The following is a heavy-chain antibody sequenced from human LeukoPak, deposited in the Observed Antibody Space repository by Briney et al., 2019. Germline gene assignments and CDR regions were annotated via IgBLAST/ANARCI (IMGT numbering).Heavy chain of an antibody. CDR3: ARADRLDGGPYLIGP. Sequence: ASVKVSCETSGYSFSDYYMHWVRQAPGQGLEWMGWINPNSGGTSSAHKFQGRVTMTRDTSITTVYMEGNWLTSDDTAIYYCARADRLDGGPYLIGPRGQGTLVTVSS. D-gene: IGHD2-21*01. V-gene: IGHV1-2*07. J-gene: IGHJ4*02. CDR1: GYSFSDYY. CDR2: INPNSGGT.